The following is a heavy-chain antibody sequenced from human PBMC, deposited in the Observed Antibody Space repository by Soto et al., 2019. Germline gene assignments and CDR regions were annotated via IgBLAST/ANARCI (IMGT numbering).Heavy chain of an antibody. V-gene: IGHV4-34*01. Sequence: SQTLSITCAVYGGSFSGYYWSWIRQPPGKGLEWIGEINHSGSTNYNPSLKSRVTISVDTSKNQFSLKLSSVTAADTAVYNFATHLGGAIASAGGWFDPWGPGALVPVSS. J-gene: IGHJ5*02. CDR3: ATHLGGAIASAGGWFDP. D-gene: IGHD6-13*01. CDR2: INHSGST. CDR1: GGSFSGYY.